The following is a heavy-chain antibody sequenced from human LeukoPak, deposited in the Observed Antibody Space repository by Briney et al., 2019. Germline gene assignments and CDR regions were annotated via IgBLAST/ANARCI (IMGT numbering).Heavy chain of an antibody. CDR1: GFTFSSYA. J-gene: IGHJ4*02. D-gene: IGHD3-16*02. V-gene: IGHV3-23*01. Sequence: GGSLRLSCAASGFTFSSYAMSWVRQAPGKGLEWVSSISGSGGSTYNADSVKGRFTISRDKSKNTLYLQMDSLRAEDTAVYYCAKVREGVILYYFDYWGQGTLVTVSS. CDR3: AKVREGVILYYFDY. CDR2: ISGSGGST.